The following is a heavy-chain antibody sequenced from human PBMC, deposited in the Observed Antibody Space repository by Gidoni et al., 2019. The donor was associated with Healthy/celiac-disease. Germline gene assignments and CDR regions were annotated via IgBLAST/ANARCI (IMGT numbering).Heavy chain of an antibody. D-gene: IGHD4-17*01. CDR2: IYYSGST. CDR1: GGSISSSSYY. V-gene: IGHV4-39*01. J-gene: IGHJ3*02. Sequence: TPSATLSLTCTVSGGSISSSSYYRGWIRQPPGKRLEWIGSIYYSGSTYYEPSLKSRVTISVDTSKNQFSLKLSSVTSADTAVYYCARLPAGEDGDYDAFDIWGQGTLVTVSS. CDR3: ARLPAGEDGDYDAFDI.